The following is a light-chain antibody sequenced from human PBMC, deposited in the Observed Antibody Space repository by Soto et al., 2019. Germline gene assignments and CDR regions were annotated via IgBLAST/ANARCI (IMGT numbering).Light chain of an antibody. J-gene: IGLJ3*02. CDR1: SSDVGGYNY. CDR2: DVS. V-gene: IGLV2-8*01. CDR3: SSYAGSSIFVV. Sequence: QSVLTQPPSASGSPGQSVTISCTGTSSDVGGYNYVSWYQQLPGNAPKLIIYDVSKRPSGVPDRFSGSKSGNTASLTVSGLQAEDEADYYCSSYAGSSIFVVFGGGTKLTVL.